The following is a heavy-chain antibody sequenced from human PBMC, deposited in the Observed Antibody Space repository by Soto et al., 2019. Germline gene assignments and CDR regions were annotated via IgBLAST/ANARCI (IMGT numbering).Heavy chain of an antibody. Sequence: QVQLVQSGVEVKKPGASVRVSCKASGYTFTSYGITWVRQAPGQGLEWMGWISAYNGNTNYAQNLQSRVTLTTDTSQYKAHMELRSLQSDETAGYYCARDFGSDLGARGAVFAYWGQGTLVTVSS. CDR1: GYTFTSYG. J-gene: IGHJ4*02. CDR3: ARDFGSDLGARGAVFAY. D-gene: IGHD3-3*01. CDR2: ISAYNGNT. V-gene: IGHV1-18*01.